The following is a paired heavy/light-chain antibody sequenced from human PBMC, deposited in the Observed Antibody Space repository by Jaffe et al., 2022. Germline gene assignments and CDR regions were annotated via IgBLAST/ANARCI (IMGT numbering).Heavy chain of an antibody. CDR1: GASIGHANW. CDR3: AGNLIDLFLAPLGLDS. CDR2: RYQAGNI. J-gene: IGHJ4*02. V-gene: IGHV4-4*02. Sequence: QVQLQESGPGLVNPSETLTLTCNVSGASIGHANWWTWVRQSPRKGLEWIAERYQAGNIRYNPSLNNRVTFSIDISRNHFSLRLKSVTAADTAVYYCAGNLIDLFLAPLGLDSWGQGILVTVSS. D-gene: IGHD3-16*01.
Light chain of an antibody. CDR2: RTS. CDR3: QQSDQVPIT. CDR1: EAIRDF. Sequence: DIQLTQSPSSLSASVGDTLTITCRASEAIRDFLSWYQQTPGKAPKLLIFRTSTLQDGVPSRFSGSGFGTDFALTIRSLQPEDFATYFCQQSDQVPITFGPGTTVYV. J-gene: IGKJ3*01. V-gene: IGKV1-39*01.